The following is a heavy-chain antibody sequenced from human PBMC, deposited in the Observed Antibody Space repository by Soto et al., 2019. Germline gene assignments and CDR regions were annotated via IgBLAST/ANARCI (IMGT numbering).Heavy chain of an antibody. J-gene: IGHJ5*02. Sequence: SETLSLTCAVYGGSFSGYYWSWIRQPPGKGLEWIGEINHSGSTNYNPSLKSRVTIPVDTSKNQFSLKLSSVTAADTAVYYCARGVGGAVFFNWNSRAGFVLWGQGTLVTVFS. V-gene: IGHV4-34*01. D-gene: IGHD1-7*01. CDR2: INHSGST. CDR1: GGSFSGYY. CDR3: ARGVGGAVFFNWNSRAGFVL.